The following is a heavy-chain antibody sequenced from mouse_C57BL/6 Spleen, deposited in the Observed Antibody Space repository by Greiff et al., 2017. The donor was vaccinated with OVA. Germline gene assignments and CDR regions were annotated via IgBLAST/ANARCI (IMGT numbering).Heavy chain of an antibody. CDR1: GYTFTSYW. CDR2: IYPGSGST. V-gene: IGHV1-55*01. D-gene: IGHD2-5*01. J-gene: IGHJ4*01. CDR3: ARYYYSNYGAMDY. Sequence: QVQLQQPGAELVKPGASVKMSCKASGYTFTSYWITWVKQRPGQGLEWIGDIYPGSGSTNYNEKFKSKATLTVDTSSSTAYMQLSSLTSEDSAVYYCARYYYSNYGAMDYWGQGTSVTVAS.